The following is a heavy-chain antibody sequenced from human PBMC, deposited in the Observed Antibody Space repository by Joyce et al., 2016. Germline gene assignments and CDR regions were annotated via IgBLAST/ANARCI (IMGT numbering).Heavy chain of an antibody. CDR1: GFTFSQFG. D-gene: IGHD3-22*01. CDR2: IWYDGSNR. CDR3: ARDRDHYDTTGYPDY. Sequence: QVQLVESGGGVVQTGKSLRLSCAASGFTFSQFGMHWVSQAPGKGLEWVAVIWYDGSNRYYGESMEGRFTISRDNFGNTLYLQMNSLRAEDTAVYYCARDRDHYDTTGYPDYWGQGTPVTVSS. V-gene: IGHV3-33*01. J-gene: IGHJ4*02.